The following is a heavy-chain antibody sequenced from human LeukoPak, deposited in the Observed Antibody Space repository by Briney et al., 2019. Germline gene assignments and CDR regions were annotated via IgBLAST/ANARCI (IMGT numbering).Heavy chain of an antibody. V-gene: IGHV4-39*07. CDR3: ARETVGGSSSWYVFSRSYYYYYMDV. D-gene: IGHD6-13*01. Sequence: SETLSLICTVSGDSISSSSYYWGWIRQPPGKGLEWIGNIYYSGSTYYNPSLKSRVTISVDTSKNQFSLKLSSVTAADTAVYYCARETVGGSSSWYVFSRSYYYYYMDVWGKGTTVTVSS. CDR2: IYYSGST. CDR1: GDSISSSSYY. J-gene: IGHJ6*03.